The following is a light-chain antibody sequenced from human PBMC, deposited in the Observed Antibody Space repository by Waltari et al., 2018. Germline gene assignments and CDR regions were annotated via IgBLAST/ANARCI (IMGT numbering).Light chain of an antibody. CDR1: QSIVRY. CDR3: QNHERLPAT. Sequence: VVLTQSPGTLSLSPGERATLSCRASQSIVRYLVWYQQRPGQAPRLLIYAASTRATGIPDRFSGSGSGTDFTLTISRLEPEDFAVYYCQNHERLPATFGQGTKVEIK. CDR2: AAS. V-gene: IGKV3-20*01. J-gene: IGKJ1*01.